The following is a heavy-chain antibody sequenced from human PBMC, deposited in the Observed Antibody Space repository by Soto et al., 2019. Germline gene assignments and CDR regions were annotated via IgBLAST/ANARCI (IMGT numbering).Heavy chain of an antibody. CDR2: VNNGGGGT. V-gene: IGHV3-23*01. J-gene: IGHJ4*02. D-gene: IGHD3-10*01. Sequence: EVLLLDSGGGLVQTGGSLRLSCAASGFTFSNYAMTWVRQAPGKGPEWISTVNNGGGGTYYADSVKGRFTISRDNSKNTLYLQVSSLRAEDTAVYYCAKERLGRGIDYWGQGILVTVSS. CDR1: GFTFSNYA. CDR3: AKERLGRGIDY.